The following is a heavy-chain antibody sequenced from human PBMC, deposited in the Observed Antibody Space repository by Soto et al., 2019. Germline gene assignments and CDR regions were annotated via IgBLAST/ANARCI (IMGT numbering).Heavy chain of an antibody. CDR3: ARDRPGIAVAGTFDY. V-gene: IGHV1-2*02. CDR2: INPNSGGT. CDR1: GYTFTGYY. Sequence: ASVKVSCKASGYTFTGYYMHWVRQAPGQGLEWMGWINPNSGGTNYAQKLQGRVTMARDTSISTAYMELSRLRSDDMAVYYCARDRPGIAVAGTFDYWGQGTLVTVSS. D-gene: IGHD6-19*01. J-gene: IGHJ4*02.